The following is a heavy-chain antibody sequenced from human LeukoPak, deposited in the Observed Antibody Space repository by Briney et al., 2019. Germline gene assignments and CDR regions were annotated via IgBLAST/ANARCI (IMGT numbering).Heavy chain of an antibody. V-gene: IGHV4-61*01. CDR1: GGSVSSGFYY. CDR2: IYYSGST. D-gene: IGHD2-2*01. Sequence: SETLSLTCTVSGGSVSSGFYYWSWIRQPPGKGLEWIGYIYYSGSTNYNPSLKSRVTISVDTSKNQFSLRLRSVTAADTAVYYCARTDALYCSSTSCYDYWGQGTLVTVSS. J-gene: IGHJ4*02. CDR3: ARTDALYCSSTSCYDY.